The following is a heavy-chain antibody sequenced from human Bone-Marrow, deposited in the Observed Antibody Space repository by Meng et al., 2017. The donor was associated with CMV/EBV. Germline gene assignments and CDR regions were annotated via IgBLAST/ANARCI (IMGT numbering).Heavy chain of an antibody. J-gene: IGHJ4*02. CDR1: GFTFSSYW. CDR3: ARGRVGSFDY. Sequence: LSLTCAASGFTFSSYWMHWVRQAPGKGLVWVSRINSDGSSTSYADSVKGRFTISRDSAKNTLYLQMNSLRAEDTAVYYCARGRVGSFDYWGQGTLVTVSS. V-gene: IGHV3-74*01. D-gene: IGHD1-26*01. CDR2: INSDGSST.